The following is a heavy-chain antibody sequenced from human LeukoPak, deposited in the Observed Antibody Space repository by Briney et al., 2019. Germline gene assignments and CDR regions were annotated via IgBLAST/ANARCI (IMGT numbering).Heavy chain of an antibody. Sequence: ASVKVSWKVSGYTLTELSMGWVRQAPGKGLEWMGGFDAEDGETSYAQKFQGRVTMTGGTSTDTAYMELSTLRSEDTAVYYSATSPLWLSAELDYWGQGTLVTVSS. CDR2: FDAEDGET. CDR3: ATSPLWLSAELDY. V-gene: IGHV1-24*01. CDR1: GYTLTELS. J-gene: IGHJ4*02. D-gene: IGHD5-18*01.